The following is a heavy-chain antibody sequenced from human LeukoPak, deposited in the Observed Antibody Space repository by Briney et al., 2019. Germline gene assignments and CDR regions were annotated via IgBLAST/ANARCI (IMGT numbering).Heavy chain of an antibody. CDR3: ARRPSGRYCSGGICSYFDY. CDR1: GFTFSNCG. V-gene: IGHV3-30*02. Sequence: GGSLRLSCAASGFTFSNCGMHWVRQAPGKGLEWVSFIRYDGSNQYYSDSVMGRFTVSRDNSKNTLYLQMNSLRVEDTAVYYCARRPSGRYCSGGICSYFDYWGQGTLVTVSS. J-gene: IGHJ4*02. D-gene: IGHD2-15*01. CDR2: IRYDGSNQ.